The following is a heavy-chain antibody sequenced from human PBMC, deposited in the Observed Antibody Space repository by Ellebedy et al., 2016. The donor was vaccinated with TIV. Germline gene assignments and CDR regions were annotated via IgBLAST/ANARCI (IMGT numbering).Heavy chain of an antibody. D-gene: IGHD3-3*01. CDR3: AKDRDFWSGYLRYYFDY. V-gene: IGHV3-23*01. Sequence: GKSLKISCAASGFTFSNYAMSWVRQAPGKGLEWVSFFSAGGVTTYYADSVKGRFTISRDDSRSTLYMQINSLRPEDTAVYYCAKDRDFWSGYLRYYFDYWGRGTLVTVSS. J-gene: IGHJ4*02. CDR1: GFTFSNYA. CDR2: FSAGGVTT.